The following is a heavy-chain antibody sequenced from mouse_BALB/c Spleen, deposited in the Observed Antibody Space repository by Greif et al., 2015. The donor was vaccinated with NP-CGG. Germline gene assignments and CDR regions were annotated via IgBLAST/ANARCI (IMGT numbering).Heavy chain of an antibody. CDR2: ISSGGSYT. CDR3: ASPLTGTRGYYFDY. CDR1: GFAFSSYD. D-gene: IGHD4-1*01. J-gene: IGHJ2*01. V-gene: IGHV5-9*02. Sequence: EVMLVESGGGLVKPGGSLKLSCAASGFAFSSYDMSWVRQTPEKRLEWVATISSGGSYTYYPDSVKGRFTISRDNARNTLYLQMSSLRSEDTALYYCASPLTGTRGYYFDYWGQGTTLTVSS.